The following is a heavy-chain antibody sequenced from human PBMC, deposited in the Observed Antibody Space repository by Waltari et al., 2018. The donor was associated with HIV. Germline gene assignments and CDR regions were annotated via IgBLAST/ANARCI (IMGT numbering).Heavy chain of an antibody. Sequence: FSNHGMHWLRQAPGKGLEWVAVLSYDGSDKYYADSVRGRFTISRDNSKNTLYLQMNNLRAEDTAVYFCARRGVLTYYYTMDVWGQGTTVTVSS. CDR2: LSYDGSDK. CDR3: ARRGVLTYYYTMDV. D-gene: IGHD3-10*01. V-gene: IGHV3-33*05. J-gene: IGHJ6*02. CDR1: FSNHG.